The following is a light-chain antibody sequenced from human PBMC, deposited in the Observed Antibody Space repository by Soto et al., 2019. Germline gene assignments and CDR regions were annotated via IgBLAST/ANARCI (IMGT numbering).Light chain of an antibody. Sequence: EIVMTQSPATLSVSPWERATLSCRASQSVGTKLAWYQQKPGQAPRLLIYGASTRATGIPDRFSGSGSGTEFTLTISSLHSEDFGIYYCQHYDNWPFTFGQGTKVDI. V-gene: IGKV3-15*01. CDR2: GAS. CDR3: QHYDNWPFT. CDR1: QSVGTK. J-gene: IGKJ2*01.